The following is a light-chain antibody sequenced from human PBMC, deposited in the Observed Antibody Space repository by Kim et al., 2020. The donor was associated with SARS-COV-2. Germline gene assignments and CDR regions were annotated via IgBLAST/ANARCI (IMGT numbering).Light chain of an antibody. CDR2: RNN. Sequence: RQTPTLTCPGNSNNVGNQGAAWLQQHQGHPPKLLSYRNNNRPSGISERLSASRSGNTASLTITGLQPEDEADYYCSAWDFTLSAWVFGGGTQLTVL. CDR3: SAWDFTLSAWV. J-gene: IGLJ3*02. CDR1: SNNVGNQG. V-gene: IGLV10-54*01.